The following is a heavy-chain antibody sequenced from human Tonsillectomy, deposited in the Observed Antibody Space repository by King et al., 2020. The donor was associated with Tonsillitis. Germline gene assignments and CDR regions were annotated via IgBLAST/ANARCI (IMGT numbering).Heavy chain of an antibody. CDR3: ARGGDILTGSDY. J-gene: IGHJ4*02. CDR1: GDSINSKNYY. Sequence: VQLQESGPGLVKPSQTLSLTCTVSGDSINSKNYYWSWIRQPAGKGLEWIGRIYTSGSTNYNPSLKSRVTISVDTSKNQFSLTLSSVTAADTAVYYCARGGDILTGSDYWGQGTLVTVSS. D-gene: IGHD3-9*01. V-gene: IGHV4-61*02. CDR2: IYTSGST.